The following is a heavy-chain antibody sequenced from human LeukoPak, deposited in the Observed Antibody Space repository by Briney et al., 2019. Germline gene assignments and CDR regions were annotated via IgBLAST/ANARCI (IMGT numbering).Heavy chain of an antibody. CDR2: IDPSDSYT. V-gene: IGHV5-10-1*01. CDR1: GYNFTSYW. Sequence: GESLRISCKGSGYNFTSYWITWVRQMPGKGLEWMGRIDPSDSYTNYSPSFQGHVTISADKSISTAYLQWISLKASDTAMYYYARQQLNRYYGVDVWGQGTTVTVSS. CDR3: ARQQLNRYYGVDV. J-gene: IGHJ6*02. D-gene: IGHD1-1*01.